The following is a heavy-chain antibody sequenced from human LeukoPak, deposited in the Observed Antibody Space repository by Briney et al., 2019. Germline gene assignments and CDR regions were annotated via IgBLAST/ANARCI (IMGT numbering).Heavy chain of an antibody. Sequence: GGSLRLSCAASGFTLSNNDMSWVRQAPGKGLEWVSVIYYGGRTYYADSVKGRFTISRHSSKNTLYLQMNSLRAEDTAVYYCATGGAYFVYWGQGTLVTVSS. J-gene: IGHJ4*02. CDR3: ATGGAYFVY. CDR1: GFTLSNND. D-gene: IGHD3-16*01. V-gene: IGHV3-53*04. CDR2: IYYGGRT.